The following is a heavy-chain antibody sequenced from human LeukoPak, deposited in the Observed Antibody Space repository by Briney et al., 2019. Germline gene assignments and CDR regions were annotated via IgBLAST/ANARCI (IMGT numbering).Heavy chain of an antibody. Sequence: GESLKISCKGSGYAFTRYWIGWVRQMPGKGLEWMGIIYPGDSESKYRPSLQGQVTISVDKSINTAYLQWSSLKASDTAMYYCARLNYDILTGYYNDYFDYWGQGTLVTVSS. D-gene: IGHD3-9*01. V-gene: IGHV5-51*01. J-gene: IGHJ4*02. CDR2: IYPGDSES. CDR3: ARLNYDILTGYYNDYFDY. CDR1: GYAFTRYW.